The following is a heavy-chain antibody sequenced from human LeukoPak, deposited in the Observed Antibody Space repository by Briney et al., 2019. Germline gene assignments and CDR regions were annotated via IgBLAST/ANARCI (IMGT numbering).Heavy chain of an antibody. J-gene: IGHJ4*02. CDR1: GYTFTSYG. V-gene: IGHV1-18*01. D-gene: IGHD3-22*01. Sequence: GASVKVSCKAPGYTFTSYGISWVRQAPGQGLEWMGWISAYNGNTNYAQKLQGRVTMTTDTSTSTAYMELRSLRSDDTAVYYCARDTPTYYYDSSGPIWDYWGQGTLVTVSS. CDR2: ISAYNGNT. CDR3: ARDTPTYYYDSSGPIWDY.